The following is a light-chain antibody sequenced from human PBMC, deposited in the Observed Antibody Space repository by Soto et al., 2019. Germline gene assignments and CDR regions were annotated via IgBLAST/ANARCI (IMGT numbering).Light chain of an antibody. V-gene: IGKV1-39*01. CDR2: AAS. CDR1: QSISSH. Sequence: DIQMTQSPSSLSASVGARVTISCRASQSISSHLNWYKQKPGKAPKLLIYAASNLESGVPSRFSGSGSGTDFTLTISGLQPEEFATYYCQQSYTNPWTFGQGTKVDIK. J-gene: IGKJ1*01. CDR3: QQSYTNPWT.